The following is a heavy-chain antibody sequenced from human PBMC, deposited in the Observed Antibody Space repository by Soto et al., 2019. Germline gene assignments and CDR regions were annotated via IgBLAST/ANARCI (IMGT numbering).Heavy chain of an antibody. Sequence: VGSLRLSCAASGFTFSSYSMNWVRQAPGKGLEWVSYISSSSSTIYYADSVEGRFTISRDNAKNSLYLQMNSLRAEDTAVYYYARDHEPGYDYWGQGTLVTVSS. D-gene: IGHD6-13*01. CDR3: ARDHEPGYDY. CDR1: GFTFSSYS. CDR2: ISSSSSTI. J-gene: IGHJ4*02. V-gene: IGHV3-48*01.